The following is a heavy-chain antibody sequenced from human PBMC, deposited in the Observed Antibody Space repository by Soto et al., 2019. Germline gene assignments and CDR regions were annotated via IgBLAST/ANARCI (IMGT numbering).Heavy chain of an antibody. J-gene: IGHJ5*02. V-gene: IGHV4-34*09. CDR3: ARESMVRGVPSP. CDR2: IYYSGST. D-gene: IGHD3-10*01. Sequence: LSLTCAVYGGSFSGYYWSWIRQPPGKGLEWIGYIYYSGSTYYNPSLKSRVTISVDTSKNQFSLKLSSVTAADTAVYYCARESMVRGVPSPWGQGTLVTVSS. CDR1: GGSFSGYY.